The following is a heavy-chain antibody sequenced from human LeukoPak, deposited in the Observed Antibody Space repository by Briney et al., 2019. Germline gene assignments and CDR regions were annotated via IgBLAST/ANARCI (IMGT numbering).Heavy chain of an antibody. CDR3: ARRSRYQGHYYYYMDV. V-gene: IGHV4-59*01. Sequence: SETLSLTCTVSGGSISSYYWSWIRQPPGKGLEWIGYIYYSGSTNYNPSLKSRVTISVDTSKNQFSLKLSSVTAADTAVYYCARRSRYQGHYYYYMDVWGKGTTVTVSS. CDR2: IYYSGST. CDR1: GGSISSYY. D-gene: IGHD1-14*01. J-gene: IGHJ6*03.